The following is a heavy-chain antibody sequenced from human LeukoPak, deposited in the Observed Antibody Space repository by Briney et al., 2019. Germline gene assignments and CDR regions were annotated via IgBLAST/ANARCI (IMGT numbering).Heavy chain of an antibody. V-gene: IGHV4-31*03. CDR3: ARADIVATTYDY. D-gene: IGHD5-12*01. J-gene: IGHJ4*02. CDR2: IYYSGST. CDR1: GGSISSGGYY. Sequence: KPSQTLSLTCTVSGGSISSGGYYWSWIRQHPGKGLEWIGYIYYSGSTYYNPSLKSRVTISVDTSKNQFSLKLSSVTAADTAVYYCARADIVATTYDYWGQGTLVTVSS.